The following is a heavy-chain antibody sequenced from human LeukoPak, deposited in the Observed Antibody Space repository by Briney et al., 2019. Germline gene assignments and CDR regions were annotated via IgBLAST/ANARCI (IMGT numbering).Heavy chain of an antibody. J-gene: IGHJ3*01. V-gene: IGHV1-2*02. D-gene: IGHD4-17*01. CDR1: GYTFTDYY. CDR2: IIPKRGVT. Sequence: ASVKVSCKTSGYTFTDYYIHWLRQAPGQGLEWMGWIIPKRGVTTYSQKFQGRVTMTRDTSITTAYMELSRLRSDDTSMYYCARERNSGDYGNAFDVWGQGTKVTV. CDR3: ARERNSGDYGNAFDV.